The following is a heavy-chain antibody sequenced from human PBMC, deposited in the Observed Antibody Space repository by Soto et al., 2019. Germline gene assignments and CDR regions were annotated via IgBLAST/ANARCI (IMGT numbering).Heavy chain of an antibody. CDR2: IIPIFGTA. J-gene: IGHJ4*02. V-gene: IGHV1-69*13. D-gene: IGHD2-21*02. CDR1: GGTFSSYA. Sequence: SVKVSCKASGGTFSSYAISWVRQAPGQGLEWMGGIIPIFGTADYAQKFQGRVTITADESTSTAYMELSSLRSEDTAVYYCARSLVVVTVAAYWGKGTLVTVSP. CDR3: ARSLVVVTVAAY.